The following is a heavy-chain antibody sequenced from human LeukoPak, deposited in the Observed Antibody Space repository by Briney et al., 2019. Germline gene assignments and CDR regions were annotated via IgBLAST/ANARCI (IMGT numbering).Heavy chain of an antibody. CDR3: AISPLVGETPFDH. D-gene: IGHD1-26*01. Sequence: GGSLRLSRAGSGFTFSSFGVHWVRQAPGKGLEGVAGISYDGSNKFYADSVKGRFTISRDNPKNTLFLQMNSLRAEDTAVYYCAISPLVGETPFDHWGQGTLVTVSS. V-gene: IGHV3-30*03. CDR2: ISYDGSNK. CDR1: GFTFSSFG. J-gene: IGHJ4*02.